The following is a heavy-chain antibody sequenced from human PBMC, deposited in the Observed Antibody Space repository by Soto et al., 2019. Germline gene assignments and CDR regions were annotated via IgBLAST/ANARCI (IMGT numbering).Heavy chain of an antibody. CDR3: ATRLTVFGLLIPPFDP. D-gene: IGHD3-3*01. J-gene: IGHJ5*02. Sequence: PSETLCLTCTVYGGSVNGYYWNWIRQPPGKGLEWVVEINHTGGTHYKPSLQRRVTMSVDTAENQFSLRLSSVTAADTAISYCATRLTVFGLLIPPFDPWGQGTEVAVS. CDR1: GGSVNGYY. CDR2: INHTGGT. V-gene: IGHV4-34*01.